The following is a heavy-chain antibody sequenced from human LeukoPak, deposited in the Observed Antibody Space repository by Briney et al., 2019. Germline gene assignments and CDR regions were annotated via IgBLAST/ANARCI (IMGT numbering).Heavy chain of an antibody. CDR2: IWHDGSRK. CDR3: AKVRDRRNFDY. D-gene: IGHD5-24*01. V-gene: IGHV3-33*06. Sequence: GGSLRLSCVASGFTFSIYGMHWVRQAPGKGLEWVALIWHDGSRKHYADSVKGRFTISRDNSKNTLYLQMNSLRAEDTAVYYCAKVRDRRNFDYWGQGTLVTVSS. CDR1: GFTFSIYG. J-gene: IGHJ4*02.